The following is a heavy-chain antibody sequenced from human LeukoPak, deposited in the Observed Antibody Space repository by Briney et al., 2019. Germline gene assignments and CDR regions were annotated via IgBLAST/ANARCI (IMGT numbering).Heavy chain of an antibody. CDR1: GFTFDDYA. CDR2: ISWNSGSI. J-gene: IGHJ4*02. V-gene: IGHV3-9*01. D-gene: IGHD4-17*01. Sequence: GGSLRLSCAASGFTFDDYAMHWVRQAPGKGLEWVSGISWNSGSIGYADSVKGRFTISRDNAKNSLYLQMNSLRAEDTAVYYCARGFKTAGDERAYWGQGTLVTVSS. CDR3: ARGFKTAGDERAY.